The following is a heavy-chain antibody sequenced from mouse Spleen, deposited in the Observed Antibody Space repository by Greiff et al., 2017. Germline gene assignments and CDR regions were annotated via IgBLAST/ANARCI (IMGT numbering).Heavy chain of an antibody. J-gene: IGHJ2*01. Sequence: VQLQQSVAELVRPGASVKLSCTASGFTIKNTYMHWVKQRPEQGLEWIGRIDPANGNTKYTPKFQGKATITADTSSNTAYLQLSSLTSEDTAIYYCAKNRFDYWGQGTTLTVSS. V-gene: IGHV14-3*01. CDR2: IDPANGNT. CDR3: AKNRFDY. CDR1: GFTIKNTY.